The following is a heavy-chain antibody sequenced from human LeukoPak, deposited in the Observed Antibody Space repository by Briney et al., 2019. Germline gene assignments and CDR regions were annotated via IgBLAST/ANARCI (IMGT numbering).Heavy chain of an antibody. CDR2: IYYSGST. V-gene: IGHV4-61*01. CDR1: GGSVSSGSYY. J-gene: IGHJ5*02. D-gene: IGHD3-22*01. Sequence: SETLSLTCTVSGGSVSSGSYYWSWIRQPPGKELEWIGYIYYSGSTNYNPSLKSRVTISVDTSKNQFSLKLSSVTAADTAVYYCARSTYYYDSSGYSWGQGTLVTVSS. CDR3: ARSTYYYDSSGYS.